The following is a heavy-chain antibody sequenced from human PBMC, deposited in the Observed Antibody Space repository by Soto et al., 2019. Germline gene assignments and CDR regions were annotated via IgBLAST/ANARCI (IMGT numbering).Heavy chain of an antibody. CDR3: ARGRRYSSQGLFDY. J-gene: IGHJ4*02. D-gene: IGHD6-13*01. CDR2: INHSGST. CDR1: GGSFSGYY. Sequence: QVQLQQWGAGLLKPSETLSLTCAVYGGSFSGYYWSWIRQPPGKGLEWIGEINHSGSTNYNPSLKSRVTISVDTSKNQFSLKLSSVTAADTAVYYCARGRRYSSQGLFDYWGQGTLVTVSS. V-gene: IGHV4-34*01.